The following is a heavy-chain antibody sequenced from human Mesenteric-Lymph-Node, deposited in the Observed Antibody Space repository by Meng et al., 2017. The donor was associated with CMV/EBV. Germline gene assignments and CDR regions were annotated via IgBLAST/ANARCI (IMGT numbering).Heavy chain of an antibody. J-gene: IGHJ4*02. D-gene: IGHD3-10*01. Sequence: GESLKISCAASGFTFSNYEMNWVRQAPGKGLEWVSYISSSASSIYYVDSVKGRFTISRDNAKNSLYLQMNSLRAEDTAVYYCAKGSADYYGSGSFDYWGQGTLVTVSS. CDR2: ISSSASSI. V-gene: IGHV3-48*03. CDR3: AKGSADYYGSGSFDY. CDR1: GFTFSNYE.